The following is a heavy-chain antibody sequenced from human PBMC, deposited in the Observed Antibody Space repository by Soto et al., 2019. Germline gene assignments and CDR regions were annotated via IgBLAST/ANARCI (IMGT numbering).Heavy chain of an antibody. D-gene: IGHD4-17*01. Sequence: GGSLRLSCAASGFTFSSYGMRWVRQAPGKGLEWVAVISYDGSKKYYADSVKGRFTIPRDNSKNTLYLQMNSLRAEDTAVYYCAKDDYGDYPTWFDPWGQGTLVTVSS. CDR3: AKDDYGDYPTWFDP. V-gene: IGHV3-30*18. J-gene: IGHJ5*01. CDR2: ISYDGSKK. CDR1: GFTFSSYG.